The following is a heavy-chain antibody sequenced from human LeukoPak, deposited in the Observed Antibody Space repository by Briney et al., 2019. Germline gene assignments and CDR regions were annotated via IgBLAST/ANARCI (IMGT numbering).Heavy chain of an antibody. Sequence: PGGSLRLSCAASGFTFSSYWMHWVRQAPGKGLVWVSRINGDGSRTTYADSVKGRFTISRDNAKNTLYLQMNSLRAEDTAVYYCARLREGDYHFDYWGQGTLVTVSS. CDR2: INGDGSRT. V-gene: IGHV3-74*01. CDR3: ARLREGDYHFDY. CDR1: GFTFSSYW. J-gene: IGHJ4*02. D-gene: IGHD4-17*01.